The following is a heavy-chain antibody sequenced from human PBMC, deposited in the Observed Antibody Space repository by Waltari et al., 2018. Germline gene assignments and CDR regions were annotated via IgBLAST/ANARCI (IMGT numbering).Heavy chain of an antibody. V-gene: IGHV3-30*04. J-gene: IGHJ6*02. D-gene: IGHD1-1*01. CDR3: ARDYCERTNCHGMDV. Sequence: VRQARGKGRERVAVDAYNKRKINNVDSVTCRFTSSKDNSRNTVYRPMNSLGAEDTAVYYCARDYCERTNCHGMDVWGQGTTVTVSS. CDR2: DAYNKRKI.